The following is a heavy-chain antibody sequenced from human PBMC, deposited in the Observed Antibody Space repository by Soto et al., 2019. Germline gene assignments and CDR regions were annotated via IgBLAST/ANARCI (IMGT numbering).Heavy chain of an antibody. D-gene: IGHD3-22*01. Sequence: KPSETLSLTCTVSGGSVSSGSYYWSWIRQPPGKGLEWIGYIYYSGSTNYNPSLKSRVTISLDTSKNQFSLKLTSVTAADTAVYHGARGAGVNYYDSSGYHRWGQGTLVTVSS. CDR3: ARGAGVNYYDSSGYHR. V-gene: IGHV4-61*01. CDR1: GGSVSSGSYY. CDR2: IYYSGST. J-gene: IGHJ4*02.